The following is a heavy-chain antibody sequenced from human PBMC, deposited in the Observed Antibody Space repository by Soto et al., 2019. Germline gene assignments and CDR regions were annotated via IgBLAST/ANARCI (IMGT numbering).Heavy chain of an antibody. CDR3: ARPLLTGEILDY. Sequence: QVQLVQSGAEVKKPGASVKVSCKASKYTFTGYQMYWVRQAPGQGLEWMGWINPNNGDTNYAQKFQGRVNKAGEKFIENGYMEVRRLTSDDTAVYYCARPLLTGEILDYWGQGTLVIVSS. D-gene: IGHD7-27*01. CDR2: INPNNGDT. V-gene: IGHV1-2*02. CDR1: KYTFTGYQ. J-gene: IGHJ4*02.